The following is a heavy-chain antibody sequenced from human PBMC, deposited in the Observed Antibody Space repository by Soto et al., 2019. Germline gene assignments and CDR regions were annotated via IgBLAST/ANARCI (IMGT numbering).Heavy chain of an antibody. J-gene: IGHJ4*02. CDR1: GFTFSSYS. CDR2: ISSSSSYI. D-gene: IGHD6-19*01. CDR3: ARAFYSDMAVAGTDY. Sequence: GGSLRLSCAASGFTFSSYSMNWVRQAPGKGLEWVSSISSSSSYIYYADSVKGRFTISRDNAKNSLYLQMNSLRAEDTAVYYCARAFYSDMAVAGTDYWGQGTLVTVSS. V-gene: IGHV3-21*01.